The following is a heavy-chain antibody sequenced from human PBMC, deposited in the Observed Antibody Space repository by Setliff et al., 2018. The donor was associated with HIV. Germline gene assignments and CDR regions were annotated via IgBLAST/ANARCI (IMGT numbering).Heavy chain of an antibody. CDR1: GGSISSSSYY. D-gene: IGHD1-1*01. CDR3: ARDKRASFDGLDV. V-gene: IGHV4-61*01. CDR2: IYSNGGT. Sequence: PSETLSLTCTVSGGSISSSSYYWGWIRQPPGKGLEYIGYIYSNGGTNYNPSLKSRVTISVDTSKNQFYLKLTSVTAADTAVYYCARDKRASFDGLDVWDQGTTVTVSS. J-gene: IGHJ6*02.